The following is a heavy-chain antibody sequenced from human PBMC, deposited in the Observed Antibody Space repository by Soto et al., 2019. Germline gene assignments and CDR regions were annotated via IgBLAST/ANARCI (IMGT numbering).Heavy chain of an antibody. CDR2: IYYSGST. D-gene: IGHD4-17*01. V-gene: IGHV4-59*08. Sequence: SETLSLTCTVSGSSISSYYWSWIRQPPGKGLEWIGYIYYSGSTNYNPSLKSRVTISVDTSKNQFSLKLSSVTAADTAVYYCARHRGYGDYDYWGQGTLVTVSS. CDR1: GSSISSYY. CDR3: ARHRGYGDYDY. J-gene: IGHJ4*02.